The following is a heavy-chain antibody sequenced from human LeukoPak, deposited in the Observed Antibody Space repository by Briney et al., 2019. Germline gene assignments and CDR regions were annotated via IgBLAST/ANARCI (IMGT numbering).Heavy chain of an antibody. J-gene: IGHJ3*02. V-gene: IGHV3-30*02. D-gene: IGHD1-26*01. CDR1: GFTFSSYG. CDR3: AKAPREWELPWAFDI. CDR2: IRYDGSNK. Sequence: GGSLRLSCAASGFTFSSYGMHWVRQAPGKGLEWVAFIRYDGSNKYYADSVKGRFTISRDNSKNTLYLQMNSLRAEDTAVYYCAKAPREWELPWAFDIWGQGTMVTVSS.